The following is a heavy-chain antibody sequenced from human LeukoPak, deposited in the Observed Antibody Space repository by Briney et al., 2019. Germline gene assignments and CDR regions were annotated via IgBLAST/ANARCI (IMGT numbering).Heavy chain of an antibody. Sequence: ETLSLTCAVYGGSFSGYYWSWVRQPPGKGLEWVSAISNGETYYADSVRGRFTISRDDSKNTVYLQMNSLRDEDTALYYCVREAGYCASVCLKSNWFDPWGPGTLVTVSS. V-gene: IGHV3-53*01. D-gene: IGHD2-21*02. CDR3: VREAGYCASVCLKSNWFDP. J-gene: IGHJ5*02. CDR2: ISNGET. CDR1: GGSFSGYY.